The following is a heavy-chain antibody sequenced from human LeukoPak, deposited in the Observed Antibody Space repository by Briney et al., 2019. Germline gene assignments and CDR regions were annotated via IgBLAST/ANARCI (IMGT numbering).Heavy chain of an antibody. CDR1: GGSFSGYY. V-gene: IGHV4-39*01. CDR2: IYYSGST. J-gene: IGHJ4*02. Sequence: SETLSLTCAVYGGSFSGYYWGWIRQPPGKGLEWIGSIYYSGSTYYKPSLKGRLTISADTSKNQFSLKLSSVTAADTAVYYCARHLVRGAEIDYWGQGTPVTVSS. D-gene: IGHD3-10*01. CDR3: ARHLVRGAEIDY.